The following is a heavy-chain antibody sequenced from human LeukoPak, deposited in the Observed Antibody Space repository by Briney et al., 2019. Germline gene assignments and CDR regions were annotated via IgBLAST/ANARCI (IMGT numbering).Heavy chain of an antibody. D-gene: IGHD6-6*01. CDR1: GYSISSGYY. CDR3: ARAFEYSSSSVDY. Sequence: SETLSLTCAVSGYSISSGYYWGWIRQPPGKGLEWIGGIYHSGSTYYNPSLKSRVTISVDTSKNQFSLKLSSVTAADTAVYYCARAFEYSSSSVDYWGQGTLATVSS. V-gene: IGHV4-38-2*01. J-gene: IGHJ4*02. CDR2: IYHSGST.